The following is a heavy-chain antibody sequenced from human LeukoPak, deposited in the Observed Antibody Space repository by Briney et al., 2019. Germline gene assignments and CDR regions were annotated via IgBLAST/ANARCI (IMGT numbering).Heavy chain of an antibody. V-gene: IGHV3-23*01. Sequence: GGSLRLSCAASGFTFSSYAMSWVRQAPGKGLEWVSAISGSGGSTYYADSVKGRFTISRDNSKNTLYLQMNSLRAEDTAVYYCAKGPYCSSTSCYFGYGMDVWGQGTTATVSS. CDR2: ISGSGGST. D-gene: IGHD2-2*01. CDR1: GFTFSSYA. J-gene: IGHJ6*02. CDR3: AKGPYCSSTSCYFGYGMDV.